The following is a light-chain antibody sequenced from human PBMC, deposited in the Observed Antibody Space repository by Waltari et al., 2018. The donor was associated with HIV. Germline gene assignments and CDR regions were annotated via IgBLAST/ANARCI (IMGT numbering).Light chain of an antibody. V-gene: IGLV1-47*01. J-gene: IGLJ2*01. CDR2: RNN. CDR1: SSN. Sequence: QSVLTQPPSASGTPGQRVTISCSGSSSNVHWYQKFPGTAPKLLIYRNNPRPSGVPDRFSGSKSGTSASLAISGLRSEDEADYYCAAWGDNLSGPVLFGGGTKVTVL. CDR3: AAWGDNLSGPVL.